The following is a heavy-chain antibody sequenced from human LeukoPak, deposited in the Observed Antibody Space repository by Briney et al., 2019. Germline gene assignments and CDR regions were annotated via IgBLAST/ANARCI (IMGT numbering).Heavy chain of an antibody. Sequence: GSLRLSCAASGFTFSSYGMHWVRQAPGKGLEWVSSISSSSSYIYYADSVKGRFTISRDNAKNSLYLQMNSLRAEDTAVYYCAREASSSWPSIIRHWGQGTLVTVSS. J-gene: IGHJ1*01. CDR3: AREASSSWPSIIRH. CDR2: ISSSSSYI. D-gene: IGHD6-13*01. CDR1: GFTFSSYG. V-gene: IGHV3-21*01.